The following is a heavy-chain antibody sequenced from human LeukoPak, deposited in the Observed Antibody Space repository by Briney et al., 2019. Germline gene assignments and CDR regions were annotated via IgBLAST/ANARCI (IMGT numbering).Heavy chain of an antibody. Sequence: GGSLRLSCAASGFTFSSHAMSWVRQAPGKGLEWVSYISSSGDRIYYADSVRGRLAISRDNDGNSLFLEMNTLRAEDTAVYYCARANPTTPIYYFDFWGRGTLVTVSS. D-gene: IGHD4-17*01. CDR3: ARANPTTPIYYFDF. CDR2: ISSSGDRI. V-gene: IGHV3-48*01. CDR1: GFTFSSHA. J-gene: IGHJ4*02.